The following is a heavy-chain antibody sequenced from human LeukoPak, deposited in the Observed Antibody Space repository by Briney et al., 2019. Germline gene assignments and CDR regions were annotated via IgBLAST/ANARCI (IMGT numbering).Heavy chain of an antibody. CDR2: IYYSGST. D-gene: IGHD2-8*01. CDR1: GGSISSYY. Sequence: SETLSLTCTVSGGSISSYYWSWIRQPPGKGLEWIGYIYYSGSTNYNPSLKSRVTISVDTSKNQFSLKLSSVTAADTAVYYCAAGTHCTNGVCYKFDYWGQGTLVTVSS. CDR3: AAGTHCTNGVCYKFDY. J-gene: IGHJ4*02. V-gene: IGHV4-59*01.